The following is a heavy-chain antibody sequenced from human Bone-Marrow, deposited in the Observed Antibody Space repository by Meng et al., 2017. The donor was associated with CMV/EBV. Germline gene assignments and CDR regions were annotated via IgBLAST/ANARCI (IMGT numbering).Heavy chain of an antibody. CDR3: ARELDTYNYPRFFDY. V-gene: IGHV3-30*04. Sequence: GESLKISCAASGFTFSSYAMHWVRQAPGKGLEWVAVISYDGSNKYYADSVKGRFTISRDNSKNTLYLQMNSLRAEDTAVYYCARELDTYNYPRFFDYWGQGTLVTVSS. D-gene: IGHD1-20*01. CDR2: ISYDGSNK. CDR1: GFTFSSYA. J-gene: IGHJ4*02.